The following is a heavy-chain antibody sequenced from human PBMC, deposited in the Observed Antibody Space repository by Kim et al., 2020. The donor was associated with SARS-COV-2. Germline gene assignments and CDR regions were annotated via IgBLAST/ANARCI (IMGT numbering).Heavy chain of an antibody. D-gene: IGHD4-17*01. V-gene: IGHV3-21*01. J-gene: IGHJ4*02. CDR2: ISSSSSYI. Sequence: GGSLRLSCAASGFTFSSYSMNWVRQAPGKGLEWVSSISSSSSYIYYADSVKGRFTISRDNAKNSLYLQMNSLRAEDTAVYYCARDPEGYGGISDYWGQGTLVTVSS. CDR3: ARDPEGYGGISDY. CDR1: GFTFSSYS.